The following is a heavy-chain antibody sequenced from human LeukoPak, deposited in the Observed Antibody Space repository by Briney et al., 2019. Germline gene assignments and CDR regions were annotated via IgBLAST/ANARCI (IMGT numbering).Heavy chain of an antibody. J-gene: IGHJ5*02. CDR1: GYTFTSYG. Sequence: GASVKVSCEASGYTFTSYGISWVRQAPGQGLEWMGWISAYNGNTDYAQKFQGRVTMTTDTSTSTAYMELRSLRSDDTAVYYCARADYGGYNWFDPWGQGTLVTVSS. V-gene: IGHV1-18*01. CDR2: ISAYNGNT. D-gene: IGHD4-23*01. CDR3: ARADYGGYNWFDP.